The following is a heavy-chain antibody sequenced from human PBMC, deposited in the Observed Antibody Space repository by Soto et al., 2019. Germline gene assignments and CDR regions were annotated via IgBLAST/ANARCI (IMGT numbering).Heavy chain of an antibody. D-gene: IGHD2-2*01. CDR2: IKSKSEGETI. Sequence: EVQLVESGGGLVEPGGSLRLSFAASGFTFSNAWMSWVRQAPGKGLEWVGRIKSKSEGETIDYAAHVKGRFTISRDDSTNTLYLQMNSLKSEDTGVYYCTRGPVGSTRPLDYWGQGSLVTVCS. V-gene: IGHV3-15*01. CDR3: TRGPVGSTRPLDY. CDR1: GFTFSNAW. J-gene: IGHJ4*02.